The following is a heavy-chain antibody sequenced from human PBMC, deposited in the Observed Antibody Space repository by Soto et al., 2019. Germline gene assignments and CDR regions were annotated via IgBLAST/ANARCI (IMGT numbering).Heavy chain of an antibody. CDR2: ISGYNGKT. V-gene: IGHV1-18*04. D-gene: IGHD6-19*01. CDR1: GYPFSSYG. CDR3: VRDFWQWLLQYYYGRAV. Sequence: QVHLVQSGGEVKRPGDSVKVSCKTSGYPFSSYGISWVRQAPGQGLEWLGWISGYNGKTEYGQKVQDRLTMSTDTSTNTVYMELRNLRSDDTAVYYCVRDFWQWLLQYYYGRAVWGQGTTVTVSS. J-gene: IGHJ6*02.